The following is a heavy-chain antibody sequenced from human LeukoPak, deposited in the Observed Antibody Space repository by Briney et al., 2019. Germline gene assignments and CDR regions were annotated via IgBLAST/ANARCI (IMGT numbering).Heavy chain of an antibody. Sequence: MAGGSLRLSCAASGFTFSSYSMNWVRQAPGKGLEWVSSISSSSSYIYYADSVKGRFTISRDNAKNSLYLQMNSLRAEDTAVYYCARGALGSSSTSCGYWGQGTLVTVSS. V-gene: IGHV3-21*01. CDR2: ISSSSSYI. J-gene: IGHJ4*02. CDR3: ARGALGSSSTSCGY. D-gene: IGHD2-2*01. CDR1: GFTFSSYS.